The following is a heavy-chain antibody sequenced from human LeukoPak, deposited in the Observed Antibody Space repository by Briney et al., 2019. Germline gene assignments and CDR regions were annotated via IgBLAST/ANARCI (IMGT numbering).Heavy chain of an antibody. CDR2: IKQDGSER. CDR3: GRGVTAPDN. V-gene: IGHV3-7*01. CDR1: GFTFSSYA. Sequence: SGGSLRLSCAASGFTFSSYAMSWVRQVPGKGLEWAASIKQDGSERYYVDSVRGRFTISRDNTKNSMYLQMNSLRVEDTAVYHCGRGVTAPDNWGQGTQVTVSS. D-gene: IGHD3-10*01. J-gene: IGHJ4*02.